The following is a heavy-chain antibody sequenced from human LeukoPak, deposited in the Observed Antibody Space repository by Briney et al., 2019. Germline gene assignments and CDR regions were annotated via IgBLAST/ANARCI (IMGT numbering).Heavy chain of an antibody. Sequence: GRSLRLSCAASGSTFSSYGMHWVRQAPGKGLEWVAVIWYDGSNKYYADSVKGRFTISRDNSKNTLYLQMNSLRAEDTAVYYCARDSVVVVPAASGSYYYYYMDVWGKGTTVTVSS. CDR2: IWYDGSNK. J-gene: IGHJ6*03. D-gene: IGHD2-2*01. V-gene: IGHV3-33*01. CDR1: GSTFSSYG. CDR3: ARDSVVVVPAASGSYYYYYMDV.